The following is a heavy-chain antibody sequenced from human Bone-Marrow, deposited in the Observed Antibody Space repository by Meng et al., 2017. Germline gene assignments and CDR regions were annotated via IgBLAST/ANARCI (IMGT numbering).Heavy chain of an antibody. J-gene: IGHJ4*02. Sequence: QGQVWQSGAEVKKPGASVTVSCKVSDYTLTSDGFSWVRQAPGQGLQWMGWINIYNGITNYGRNFQGRVTLTTDTSTSTGYMELSSLTSDDTAVYYCATRGNPYLDRWGQGTLVTVSS. CDR3: ATRGNPYLDR. V-gene: IGHV1-18*04. CDR1: DYTLTSDG. CDR2: INIYNGIT.